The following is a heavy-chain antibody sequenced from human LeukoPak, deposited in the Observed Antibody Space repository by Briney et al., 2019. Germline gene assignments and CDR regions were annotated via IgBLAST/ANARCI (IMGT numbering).Heavy chain of an antibody. J-gene: IGHJ4*02. V-gene: IGHV3-48*04. CDR1: GFTFSNYG. D-gene: IGHD4-17*01. CDR2: ISSSSSTI. CDR3: ARPDYGDYGDGHYFDY. Sequence: PGRSLRLSCPASGFTFSNYGMHWVRQAPGKGLEWVSYISSSSSTIYYADSVKGRFTISRDNAKNSLYLQMNSLRAEDTAVYYCARPDYGDYGDGHYFDYWGRGTLVTVSS.